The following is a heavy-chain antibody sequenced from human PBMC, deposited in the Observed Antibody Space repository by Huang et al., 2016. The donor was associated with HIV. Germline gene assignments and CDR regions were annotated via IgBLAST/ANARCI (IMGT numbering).Heavy chain of an antibody. V-gene: IGHV4-39*01. CDR3: ASRTTVTTTSNYHYFYMDV. Sequence: QLQLQESGPGLVKPSETLSLTCTVSGGSISSSSYYWGWIRQSPGKGLEWSGSIYYIGNGYYNPSLKSRVTRSVDRSSNQFSLKMHSVTAADTAVYYCASRTTVTTTSNYHYFYMDVWGKGTTVIVSS. D-gene: IGHD4-17*01. CDR2: IYYIGNG. CDR1: GGSISSSSYY. J-gene: IGHJ6*03.